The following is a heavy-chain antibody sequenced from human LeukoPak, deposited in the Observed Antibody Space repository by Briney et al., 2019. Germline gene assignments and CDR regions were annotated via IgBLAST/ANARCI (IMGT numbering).Heavy chain of an antibody. CDR2: IYYSGST. Sequence: PSETLSLTCTVSRGSISGGGYYWSWIRQPPGKGLEWIGYIYYSGSTNYNPSLKSRVTISLDTSENQFSLNLTSVTAADTAVYFCARDGATGVLGHWGQGTLVTVSS. V-gene: IGHV4-61*08. CDR3: ARDGATGVLGH. J-gene: IGHJ4*02. CDR1: RGSISGGGYY. D-gene: IGHD1-1*01.